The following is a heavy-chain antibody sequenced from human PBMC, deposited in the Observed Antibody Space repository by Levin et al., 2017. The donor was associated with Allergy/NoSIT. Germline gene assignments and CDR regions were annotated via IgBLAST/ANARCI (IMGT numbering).Heavy chain of an antibody. CDR1: GGTFSSYA. CDR2: IIPIFGTA. V-gene: IGHV1-69*13. CDR3: ARPEMAKADTDAFDI. Sequence: ASVKVSCKASGGTFSSYAISWVRQAPGQGLEWMGGIIPIFGTANYAQKFQGRVTITADESTSTAYMELSSLRSEDTAVYYCARPEMAKADTDAFDIWGQGTMVTVSS. D-gene: IGHD5-24*01. J-gene: IGHJ3*02.